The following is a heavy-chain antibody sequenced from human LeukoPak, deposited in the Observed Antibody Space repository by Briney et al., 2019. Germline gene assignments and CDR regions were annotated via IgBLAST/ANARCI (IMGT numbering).Heavy chain of an antibody. Sequence: GGSLRLSCAASGFTFSSYSMNWVRQAPGKGLEWVSSISSSSSYIYYADSVKGRFTISRDNAKNSLYLQMNSLRAEDTAVYYCATAKDDYYYYYMDVWGKGTTVTVSS. J-gene: IGHJ6*03. V-gene: IGHV3-21*01. CDR1: GFTFSSYS. CDR3: ATAKDDYYYYYMDV. CDR2: ISSSSSYI. D-gene: IGHD5-24*01.